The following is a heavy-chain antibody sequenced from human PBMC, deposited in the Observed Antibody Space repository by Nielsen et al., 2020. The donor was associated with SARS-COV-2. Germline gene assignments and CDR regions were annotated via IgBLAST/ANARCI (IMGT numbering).Heavy chain of an antibody. CDR3: AKGPKQYSGSYWYFDY. CDR1: GFTFSSYG. D-gene: IGHD1-26*01. CDR2: IRYDGSKK. Sequence: GESLKISCAASGFTFSSYGMHWVRQAPGKGLEWVAFIRYDGSKKYYADSVKGRFTISRDNSKNTLYLQMNSLRAEDTAVYYCAKGPKQYSGSYWYFDYWGQGTLVTVSS. V-gene: IGHV3-30*02. J-gene: IGHJ4*02.